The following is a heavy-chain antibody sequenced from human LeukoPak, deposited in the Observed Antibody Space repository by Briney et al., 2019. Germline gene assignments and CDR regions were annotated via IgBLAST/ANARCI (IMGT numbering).Heavy chain of an antibody. D-gene: IGHD3-3*01. CDR3: ARSPTIFGSFDP. CDR1: GFTFSTFV. J-gene: IGHJ5*02. Sequence: GGSLRLSCAASGFTFSTFVMHWVRQAQGKGLEWVALISYDGSNKYYADSVKGRFTISRDNSKNTLYLQMNSLRAEDTAVFYCARSPTIFGSFDPWGQGTLVTVSS. CDR2: ISYDGSNK. V-gene: IGHV3-30*04.